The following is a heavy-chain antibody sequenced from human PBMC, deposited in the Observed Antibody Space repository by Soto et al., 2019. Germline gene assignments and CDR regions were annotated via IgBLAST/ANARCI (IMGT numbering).Heavy chain of an antibody. V-gene: IGHV1-69*01. CDR3: AREYFTGDTAMATFVVYFDY. Sequence: QVQLVQSGAEVKKPGSSVKVSCKASGGTFSSYAISWVRQAPGQGLEWMGGIIPIFGTANYAQKFQGRVTITADESTSTAYMELSSLRSEDTAVYYCAREYFTGDTAMATFVVYFDYWGQGTLATVSS. J-gene: IGHJ4*02. D-gene: IGHD5-18*01. CDR1: GGTFSSYA. CDR2: IIPIFGTA.